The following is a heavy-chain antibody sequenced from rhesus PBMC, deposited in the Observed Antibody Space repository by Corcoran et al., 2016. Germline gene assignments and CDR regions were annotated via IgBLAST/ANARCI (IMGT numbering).Heavy chain of an antibody. Sequence: QVQLQESGPGVVKPSETLSITCAVSGGATSGYYYWRWRRQPPGEGLEWIGSIYSNSESTNYNPSLKSRVTISKDTSKNQFSLKLSSVTATDTAVYYCARAPREYSSSPYGLDSWGQGVVVTVSS. CDR3: ARAPREYSSSPYGLDS. CDR2: IYSNSEST. D-gene: IGHD6-43*01. CDR1: GGATSGYYY. V-gene: IGHV4S12*01. J-gene: IGHJ6*01.